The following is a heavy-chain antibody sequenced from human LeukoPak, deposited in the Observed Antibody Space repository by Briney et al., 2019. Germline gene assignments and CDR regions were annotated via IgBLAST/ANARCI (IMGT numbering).Heavy chain of an antibody. CDR3: AREPRYCSTTSCYPTGWFDP. D-gene: IGHD2-2*01. V-gene: IGHV3-21*04. Sequence: GGSLRLSCAASGFTFSSYSMNWVRQAPGKGLEWVSSISSSSSYIYYADSVKGRFTISRDNAKNSLYLQMNSLRAEDTAVYYCAREPRYCSTTSCYPTGWFDPWGQGTLVTVSS. CDR2: ISSSSSYI. CDR1: GFTFSSYS. J-gene: IGHJ5*02.